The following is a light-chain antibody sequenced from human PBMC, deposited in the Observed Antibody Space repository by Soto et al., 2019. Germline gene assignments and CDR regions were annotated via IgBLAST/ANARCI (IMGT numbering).Light chain of an antibody. Sequence: IRITQSPSALSASVGDRVTITCRASQGISNYLAWYQQKPGKVPKLLIYAASTLQSGVPSRFSGSGSGTYFTLTISSLQPEDVATYYCQKYNSAPWTFGQGTKVDIK. V-gene: IGKV1-27*01. J-gene: IGKJ1*01. CDR3: QKYNSAPWT. CDR1: QGISNY. CDR2: AAS.